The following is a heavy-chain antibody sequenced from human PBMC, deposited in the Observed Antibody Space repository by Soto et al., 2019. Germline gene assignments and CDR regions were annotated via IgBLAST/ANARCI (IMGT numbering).Heavy chain of an antibody. J-gene: IGHJ4*02. CDR2: ISAYNGNT. V-gene: IGHV1-18*01. CDR1: GYTFTSYH. Sequence: QVQLVQSGAEVKKPGASVKVSCKASGYTFTSYHISWVRQAPAQGLEWMGWISAYNGNTNYAQKLQGRVTMTTDTSTGTAYMRLRSLSSDDTAVYYCARDAPPADYWGQGTLVTVSS. CDR3: ARDAPPADY.